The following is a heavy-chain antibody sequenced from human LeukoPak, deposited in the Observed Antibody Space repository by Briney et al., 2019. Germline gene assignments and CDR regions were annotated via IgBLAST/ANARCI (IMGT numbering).Heavy chain of an antibody. J-gene: IGHJ4*02. CDR3: AKGTTVTTTPFDY. CDR2: MFFTGDT. D-gene: IGHD4-17*01. V-gene: IGHV4-59*11. Sequence: SETLSLTCTVSGGSISSHYWAWLRQPPGKGLEWIGWMFFTGDTNYNPSLKSRVTISVDHSKNQFSLKLSSVTAADTAVYYCAKGTTVTTTPFDYWGQGTLVTVSS. CDR1: GGSISSHY.